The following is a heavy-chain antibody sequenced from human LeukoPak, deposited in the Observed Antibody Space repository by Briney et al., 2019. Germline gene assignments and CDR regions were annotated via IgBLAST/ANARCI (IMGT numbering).Heavy chain of an antibody. V-gene: IGHV1-2*02. J-gene: IGHJ1*01. CDR2: INPNSGGT. Sequence: ASVKVSCKASGYTFTGYYMHWVRQAPGQGLEWMGWINPNSGGTNYAQKFQGRVTMTRDTSISTAYMELSRLRSDDTAVYYCARQFSVIAAAGYFQHWGQGTLVTVSS. D-gene: IGHD6-13*01. CDR1: GYTFTGYY. CDR3: ARQFSVIAAAGYFQH.